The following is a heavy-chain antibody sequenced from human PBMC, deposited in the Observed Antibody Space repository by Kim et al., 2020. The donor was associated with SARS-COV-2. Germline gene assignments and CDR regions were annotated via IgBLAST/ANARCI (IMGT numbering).Heavy chain of an antibody. D-gene: IGHD3-16*01. CDR1: GGTFSSYT. CDR3: ARGAGGRVPGRWFDP. J-gene: IGHJ5*02. CDR2: IIPILGIA. Sequence: SVKVSCKASGGTFSSYTISWVRQAPGQGLEWMGRIIPILGIANYAQKFQGRVTITADKSTSTAYMELSSLRSEDTAVYYCARGAGGRVPGRWFDPWGQGTLVTVSS. V-gene: IGHV1-69*02.